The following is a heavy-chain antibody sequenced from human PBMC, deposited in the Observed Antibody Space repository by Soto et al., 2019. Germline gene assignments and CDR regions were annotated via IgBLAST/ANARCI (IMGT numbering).Heavy chain of an antibody. J-gene: IGHJ4*02. V-gene: IGHV3-23*01. Sequence: EVQLLESGGVLVQPGGSLRLSCAASGFTFSTYAMTWVRQAPGKGLEWVSSISGSGGRTYYADSVKGRFTISRDNSKNTLYLQTNGLRAEDTAVYYCAKAGDYHGSESYFPLDYWGQGTVVPVSS. CDR3: AKAGDYHGSESYFPLDY. CDR1: GFTFSTYA. CDR2: ISGSGGRT. D-gene: IGHD3-10*01.